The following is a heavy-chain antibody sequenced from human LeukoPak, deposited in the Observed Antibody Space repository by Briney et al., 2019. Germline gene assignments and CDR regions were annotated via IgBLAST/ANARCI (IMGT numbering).Heavy chain of an antibody. J-gene: IGHJ4*02. CDR2: ISGSGGST. D-gene: IGHD1-26*01. V-gene: IGHV3-23*01. CDR1: GFTFSSYA. CDR3: AKIGSRWEHFDY. Sequence: PGGSLRLSCAASGFTFSSYAMSWVRQAPGKGLEWVSAISGSGGSTYYADSVKGRFTTSRDNSKNTLYLQMNSLRAEDTAVYYCAKIGSRWEHFDYWGQGTLVTVSS.